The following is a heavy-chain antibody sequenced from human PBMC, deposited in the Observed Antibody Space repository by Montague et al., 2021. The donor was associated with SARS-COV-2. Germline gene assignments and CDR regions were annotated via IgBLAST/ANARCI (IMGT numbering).Heavy chain of an antibody. D-gene: IGHD1-26*01. CDR3: ARVKWELSVGNVFDI. CDR1: GGSISSSSYY. J-gene: IGHJ3*02. CDR2: IYQSGST. Sequence: SETLSLTCTVSGGSISSSSYYWAWIRQPPGKGLEWIGSIYQSGSTFYNPSLKSRVSMSVDTSKNQFSLKLSPVTAADTAMYYCARVKWELSVGNVFDIWGQGTMVTVSS. V-gene: IGHV4-39*01.